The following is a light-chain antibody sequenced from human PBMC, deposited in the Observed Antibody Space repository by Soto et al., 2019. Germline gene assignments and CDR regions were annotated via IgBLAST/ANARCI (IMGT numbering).Light chain of an antibody. CDR2: DAS. CDR1: QSVSTY. V-gene: IGKV3-11*01. CDR3: QQRSNWPRT. Sequence: DIVLTQSPATLSLSPGERATLSCRASQSVSTYLAWYQQKPGQAPRLLSYDASYRATGIPARFSGRGSGTDFTLTISSLEPEDFAVYYCQQRSNWPRTFGQGTKVDIK. J-gene: IGKJ1*01.